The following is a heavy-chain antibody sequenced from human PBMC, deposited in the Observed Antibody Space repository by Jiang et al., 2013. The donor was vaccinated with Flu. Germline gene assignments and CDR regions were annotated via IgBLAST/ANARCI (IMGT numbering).Heavy chain of an antibody. D-gene: IGHD3-3*02. CDR2: IDDSGST. V-gene: IGHV4-4*08. CDR1: GGSISDHY. CDR3: ARVGRFFSRPNHLWTHHYGLDF. J-gene: IGHJ6*01. Sequence: PGLVKPSETLSLTCSVAGGSISDHYWSWIRQPPGKGLEWIGYIDDSGSTKYNTSLKRRVTMSVDTSKNEFSLKLTFMTAADTAVYYCARVGRFFSRPNHLWTHHYGLDFWGPRGPRSSSPQ.